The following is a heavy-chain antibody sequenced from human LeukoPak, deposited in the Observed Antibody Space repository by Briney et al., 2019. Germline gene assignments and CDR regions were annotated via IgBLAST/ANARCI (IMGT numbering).Heavy chain of an antibody. V-gene: IGHV1-69*13. CDR3: ARELVDPALYYYYGMDV. Sequence: SVKVSCKASGGTFSSYAIGWVRQAPGQGLEWMGGINPVFGTARYAQKFQGRVTITADESTSTAYMELSSLRSEDTAVYYCARELVDPALYYYYGMDVWGQGTTVTVSS. D-gene: IGHD1-26*01. J-gene: IGHJ6*02. CDR1: GGTFSSYA. CDR2: INPVFGTA.